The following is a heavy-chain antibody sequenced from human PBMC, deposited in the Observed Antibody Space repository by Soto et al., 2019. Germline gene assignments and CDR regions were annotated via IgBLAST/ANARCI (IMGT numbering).Heavy chain of an antibody. Sequence: SETLSLTCIVSGDSMSSGAYYWNWIRQHPGKGLEWIGYIYYSGNTYYNPSLKSRIVISVDTSKNQFSLNLGSVTAADTAIYYCASSYSGYLDNWGRGALVTVSS. V-gene: IGHV4-31*03. J-gene: IGHJ4*02. D-gene: IGHD3-22*01. CDR2: IYYSGNT. CDR3: ASSYSGYLDN. CDR1: GDSMSSGAYY.